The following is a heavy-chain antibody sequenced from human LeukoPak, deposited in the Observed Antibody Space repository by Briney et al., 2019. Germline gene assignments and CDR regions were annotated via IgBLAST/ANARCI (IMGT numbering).Heavy chain of an antibody. Sequence: SETLSLTCTVSGGSISSYYWSWIRQPPGKGLEWIEYICTSGSTNYNPSLKSRVTISVDTSKNQFSLKLSSVTAADTAVYYCARVDSSGYYLDAFDIWGQGTMVTVSS. J-gene: IGHJ3*02. CDR1: GGSISSYY. CDR2: ICTSGST. D-gene: IGHD3-22*01. V-gene: IGHV4-4*09. CDR3: ARVDSSGYYLDAFDI.